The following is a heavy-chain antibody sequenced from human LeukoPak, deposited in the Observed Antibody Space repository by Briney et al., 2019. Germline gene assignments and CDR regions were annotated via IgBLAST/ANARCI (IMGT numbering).Heavy chain of an antibody. Sequence: SETLSLTCTVSGGSISSGGYYWSWIRQHPGKGLEWIGYIYYSGSTYYNPSLKSRVTISVDTSKSQFSLKLSSVTAADTAVYYCARWVGVPDKYFQHWGQGTLVTVSS. D-gene: IGHD3-3*01. CDR3: ARWVGVPDKYFQH. CDR2: IYYSGST. J-gene: IGHJ1*01. V-gene: IGHV4-31*03. CDR1: GGSISSGGYY.